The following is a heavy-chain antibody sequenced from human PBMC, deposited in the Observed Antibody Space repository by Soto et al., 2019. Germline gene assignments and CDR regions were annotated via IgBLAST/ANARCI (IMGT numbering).Heavy chain of an antibody. Sequence: SETLSLTCNVSGSPISSYYWSWFRQPPGQGLEWVGYIYYTGTTTYNPSLRSRVAISVDASKSQFSLDLRSVTAADTAVYYCARLGDYYQAFDYRAHGAPVTVSS. J-gene: IGHJ4*01. CDR3: ARLGDYYQAFDY. V-gene: IGHV4-59*08. CDR1: GSPISSYY. CDR2: IYYTGTT. D-gene: IGHD3-22*01.